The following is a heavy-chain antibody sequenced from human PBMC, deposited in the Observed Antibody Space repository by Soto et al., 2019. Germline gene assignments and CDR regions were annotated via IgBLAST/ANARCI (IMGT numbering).Heavy chain of an antibody. CDR1: GYTFTSYA. V-gene: IGHV1-3*01. D-gene: IGHD5-18*01. J-gene: IGHJ4*02. CDR2: INAGNGNT. CDR3: ARGRGYSYANFDY. Sequence: SVKVSCKASGYTFTSYAMHWVRQAPGQRLEWMGWINAGNGNTKYSQKFQGRVTITRDTSASTAYMELSSLRSEDTAVYYCARGRGYSYANFDYWGQGTLVTVSS.